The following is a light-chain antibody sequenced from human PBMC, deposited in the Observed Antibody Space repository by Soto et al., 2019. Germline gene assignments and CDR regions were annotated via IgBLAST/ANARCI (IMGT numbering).Light chain of an antibody. CDR2: DAS. V-gene: IGKV3-20*01. CDR1: QTVSSSF. J-gene: IGKJ1*01. Sequence: EVVLTQSPGTLSLSPGERATLSCRTSQTVSSSFLAWYQQKPGQAPRLLMFDASNRATDIPDRFSGSGSGTDFTLTIDRLEPEDFAVYYCQQFGSLGTFGQGTKVEIK. CDR3: QQFGSLGT.